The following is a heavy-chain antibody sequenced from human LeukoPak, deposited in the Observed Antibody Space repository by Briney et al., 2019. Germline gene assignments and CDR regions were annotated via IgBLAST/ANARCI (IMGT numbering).Heavy chain of an antibody. V-gene: IGHV3-48*04. Sequence: GGCLRLSCAASGFTFSSYSMNWVRQAPGKGLEWVSYISSSSSTIYYADSVKGRFTISRDNAKNSLYLQMNSLRAEDTAVYYCASIAIPYYYGSGSIEGFDYWGQGTLVTVSS. D-gene: IGHD3-10*01. CDR1: GFTFSSYS. J-gene: IGHJ4*02. CDR3: ASIAIPYYYGSGSIEGFDY. CDR2: ISSSSSTI.